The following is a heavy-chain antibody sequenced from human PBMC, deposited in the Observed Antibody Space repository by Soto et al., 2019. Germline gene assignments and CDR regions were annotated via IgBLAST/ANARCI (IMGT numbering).Heavy chain of an antibody. J-gene: IGHJ3*02. D-gene: IGHD3-3*01. V-gene: IGHV1-3*02. CDR2: SNAGNGNT. CDR1: GYTFTRYA. Sequence: ASVKVSCKASGYTFTRYAMHWVLQAPGQRLEWMGWSNAGNGNTKYSQEFQGRVTITRDTSATTAYMELSSLRSEDMAVYYCAREPVNAFYPGLNAFDIWGQGTMVTVSS. CDR3: AREPVNAFYPGLNAFDI.